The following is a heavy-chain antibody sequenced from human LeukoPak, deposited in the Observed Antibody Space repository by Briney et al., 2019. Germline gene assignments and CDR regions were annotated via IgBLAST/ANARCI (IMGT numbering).Heavy chain of an antibody. CDR1: GGSISSGGYY. Sequence: SQTLSLTCTVSGGSISSGGYYWSWIRQHPGKGLEWIGYIYYSGSTYYNPSLKSRVTISVDTSKNQLSLKLSSVTAADTAVYYCARSGYYYFDYWGQGTLVTVSS. D-gene: IGHD3-3*01. CDR2: IYYSGST. J-gene: IGHJ4*02. V-gene: IGHV4-31*03. CDR3: ARSGYYYFDY.